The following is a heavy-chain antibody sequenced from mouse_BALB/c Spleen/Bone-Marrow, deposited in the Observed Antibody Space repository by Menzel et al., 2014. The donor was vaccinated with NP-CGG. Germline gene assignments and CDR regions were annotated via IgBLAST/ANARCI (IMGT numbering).Heavy chain of an antibody. CDR1: GYAFSSSW. V-gene: IGHV1-82*01. J-gene: IGHJ2*01. D-gene: IGHD1-1*01. Sequence: QVQLKESGPELVKPGASVKISRKASGYAFSSSWMNWVKQRPGQGLEWIGRIYPGDGDTNYNGKFKGKATLTADKSSSTAYMQLSSLTSVDSAVCFCARDYYGSSYDYWGQGTTLTVSS. CDR3: ARDYYGSSYDY. CDR2: IYPGDGDT.